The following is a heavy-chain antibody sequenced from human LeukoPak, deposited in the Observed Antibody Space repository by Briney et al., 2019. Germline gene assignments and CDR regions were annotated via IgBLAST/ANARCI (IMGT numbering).Heavy chain of an antibody. V-gene: IGHV4-59*01. D-gene: IGHD4-17*01. CDR3: ARTSTVTTGSWFDP. CDR1: GGSISSYY. J-gene: IGHJ5*02. CDR2: IYYSGST. Sequence: SETLSLTCTVSGGSISSYYWSWIRQPPGKGLEWIGYIYYSGSTNYNPSLKSRVTISVDTTKNQFSLKLSSVTAADTAVYYCARTSTVTTGSWFDPWGQGTLVTVSS.